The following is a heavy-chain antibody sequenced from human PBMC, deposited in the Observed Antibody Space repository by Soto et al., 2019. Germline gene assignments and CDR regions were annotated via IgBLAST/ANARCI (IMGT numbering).Heavy chain of an antibody. CDR3: ARDPRRYVNSEN. CDR1: GGSISSSFW. Sequence: QVYLRESGPGLVRPSGTLSLTCAVSGGSISSSFWWTWVRQSPGKGLEWIGEIYHIGITHYNPSLKSRVTISVDKSTNQFSLKINSVTAADTAVYYCARDPRRYVNSENWGRGILVTVSS. J-gene: IGHJ4*02. CDR2: IYHIGIT. V-gene: IGHV4-4*02. D-gene: IGHD1-26*01.